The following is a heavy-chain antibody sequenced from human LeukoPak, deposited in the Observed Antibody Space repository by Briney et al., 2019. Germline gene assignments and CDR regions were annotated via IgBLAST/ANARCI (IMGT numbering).Heavy chain of an antibody. D-gene: IGHD3-22*01. CDR2: IYTSGST. V-gene: IGHV4-61*02. J-gene: IGHJ2*01. Sequence: ASQTLSLTFTVSGGSISSGSYYWSWIRQPAGKGLEWIGRIYTSGSTNYNPSLKSRVTISVDTSKNQFSLKLSSVTAADTAVYYCARDQADDSRVDKPYWYFDLWGRGNLITVSS. CDR3: ARDQADDSRVDKPYWYFDL. CDR1: GGSISSGSYY.